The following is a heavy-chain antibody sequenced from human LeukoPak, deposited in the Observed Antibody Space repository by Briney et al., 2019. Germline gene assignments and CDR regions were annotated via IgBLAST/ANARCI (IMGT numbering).Heavy chain of an antibody. V-gene: IGHV4-30-4*01. CDR2: IYYSGST. J-gene: IGHJ2*01. Sequence: SETLSLTCTVSGDSISSGDYYWSWIRQPPGKGLEWIGYIYYSGSTYYNPSLKSRVTISVDTSKNQFSLKLSSVTAADTAVYYCARGFGERYWYFDLWGRGTLVTVSS. D-gene: IGHD3-10*01. CDR3: ARGFGERYWYFDL. CDR1: GDSISSGDYY.